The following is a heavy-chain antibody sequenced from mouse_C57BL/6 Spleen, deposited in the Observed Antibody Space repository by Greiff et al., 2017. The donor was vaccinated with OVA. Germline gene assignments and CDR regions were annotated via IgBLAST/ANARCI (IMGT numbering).Heavy chain of an antibody. CDR1: GYTFTSYW. Sequence: QVQLQQPGAELVKPGASVKLSCKASGYTFTSYWMHWVKQRPGQGLEWIGMIHPNSGSTNYNEKFKGKATLTVDKSSSTAYMQLSSLTSEDSAVYYCARKGTGTLFDYWGKGTTLTVSS. CDR3: ARKGTGTLFDY. CDR2: IHPNSGST. J-gene: IGHJ2*01. D-gene: IGHD4-1*01. V-gene: IGHV1-64*01.